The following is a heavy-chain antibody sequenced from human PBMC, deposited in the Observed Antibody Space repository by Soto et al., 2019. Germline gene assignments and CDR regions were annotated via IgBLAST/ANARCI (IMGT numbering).Heavy chain of an antibody. CDR1: GGSISSYY. D-gene: IGHD1-7*01. J-gene: IGHJ4*02. Sequence: SETLSLTCTVSGGSISSYYWSWIRQPPGKGLEWLGYINYSGSTNYNPSLKSRITISVDRSKNQFSLKLSSVTAADTAVYYCARRYGTTFDYWGQGTLVTVSS. CDR3: ARRYGTTFDY. V-gene: IGHV4-59*01. CDR2: INYSGST.